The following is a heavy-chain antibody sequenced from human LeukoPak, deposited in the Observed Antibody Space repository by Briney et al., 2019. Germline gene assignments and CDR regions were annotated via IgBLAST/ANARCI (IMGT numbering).Heavy chain of an antibody. V-gene: IGHV3-48*03. Sequence: GGSLRLSCAASGFTFSSYEMNWVRQAPGKGLEWVSYISSSGSTIYYADSVKGRFTISRDNAKNSLYLQMNSLRAEDTAVYYCARDSMGRHDYGDSEPYYYYYGMDVWGQGTTVTVFS. CDR3: ARDSMGRHDYGDSEPYYYYYGMDV. CDR1: GFTFSSYE. D-gene: IGHD4-17*01. CDR2: ISSSGSTI. J-gene: IGHJ6*02.